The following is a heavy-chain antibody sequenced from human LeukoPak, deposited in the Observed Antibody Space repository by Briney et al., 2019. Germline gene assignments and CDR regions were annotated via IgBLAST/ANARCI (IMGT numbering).Heavy chain of an antibody. CDR2: IYYSGST. CDR1: GGSAGSGNYY. CDR3: ARSKPLSGSYRYYFDY. D-gene: IGHD1-26*01. J-gene: IGHJ4*02. Sequence: SETLSLTCIVSGGSAGSGNYYWNWIRQPPGKGLEWIGSIYYSGSTNYNPSLKSRVTMSVDTSKNQFSLKLNSVIAADTAVYYCARSKPLSGSYRYYFDYWGQGTLVTVSS. V-gene: IGHV4-61*01.